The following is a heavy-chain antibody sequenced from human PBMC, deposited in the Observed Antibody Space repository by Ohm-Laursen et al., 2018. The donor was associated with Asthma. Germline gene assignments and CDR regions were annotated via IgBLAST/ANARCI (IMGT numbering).Heavy chain of an antibody. CDR1: GFTFSSYA. CDR2: ISYDGSNK. J-gene: IGHJ6*02. V-gene: IGHV3-30-3*01. Sequence: SLRLSCAASGFTFSSYAMHWVRQAPGKGLEWVAVISYDGSNKYYADSVKGRFTISRDNSKNTLYLQMNSLRAEDTAVYYCASRFSRITIFRDYYGMGVWGQGTTVTVSS. CDR3: ASRFSRITIFRDYYGMGV. D-gene: IGHD3-3*01.